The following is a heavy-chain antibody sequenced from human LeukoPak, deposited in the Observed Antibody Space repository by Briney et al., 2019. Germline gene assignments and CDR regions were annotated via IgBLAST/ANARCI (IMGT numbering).Heavy chain of an antibody. D-gene: IGHD2-21*02. Sequence: SETLSLTCSVSGGSINGNYWTWIRQPPGKGREGIGYIYDDGTTNYNPSLESRLTMSIDRSASHFSLTLRSVTAADTAVYYCARVFRGAVTANWFDLWGQGTLVSVSS. J-gene: IGHJ5*02. CDR3: ARVFRGAVTANWFDL. CDR2: IYDDGTT. CDR1: GGSINGNY. V-gene: IGHV4-59*01.